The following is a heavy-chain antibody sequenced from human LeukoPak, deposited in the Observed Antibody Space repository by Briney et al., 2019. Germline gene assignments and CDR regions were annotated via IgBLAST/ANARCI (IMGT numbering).Heavy chain of an antibody. CDR1: GYSISSGTYY. CDR3: ARADCESGGNCHYFNY. V-gene: IGHV4-61*02. CDR2: IYTSGST. D-gene: IGHD2-15*01. J-gene: IGHJ4*02. Sequence: SETLSLTCTVSGYSISSGTYYWSWLRQPAGKGLECIVCIYTSGSTNDNPSLNIRITISLDTYKNQFSLKLSSVTAGDTAVDFCARADCESGGNCHYFNYGGQGTLVTVSS.